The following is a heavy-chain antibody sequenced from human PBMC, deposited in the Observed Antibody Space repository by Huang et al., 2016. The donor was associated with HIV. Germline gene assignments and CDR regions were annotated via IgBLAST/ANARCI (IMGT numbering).Heavy chain of an antibody. CDR1: GFTFSSYD. Sequence: EVQLVESGGGLVQPGGSLRLSCAASGFTFSSYDMHWVRQATGKGRGWVSGIGTSVDTNYPGSVKGRFTISRENAKSSLYLQMNSLRAGDTAVYYCARVKNTAMEPDWYFDLWGRGTLVTVSS. J-gene: IGHJ2*01. D-gene: IGHD5-18*01. V-gene: IGHV3-13*01. CDR2: IGTSVDT. CDR3: ARVKNTAMEPDWYFDL.